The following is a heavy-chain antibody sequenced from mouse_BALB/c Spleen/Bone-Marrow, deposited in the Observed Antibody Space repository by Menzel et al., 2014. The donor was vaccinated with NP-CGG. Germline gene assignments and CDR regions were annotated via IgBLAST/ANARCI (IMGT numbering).Heavy chain of an antibody. CDR2: IDPYDSET. V-gene: IGHV1-74*04. J-gene: IGHJ4*01. Sequence: SGAELVRPGASVKLSCKASGYTFTSFWMNWVKQRPEQGLEWIGRIDPYDSETHYNQKFKDKAILTVDKSSSTASMQLISLTSEDSAVYYCARSGYDYDYAMDYWGQGTSVTVSS. D-gene: IGHD2-4*01. CDR1: GYTFTSFW. CDR3: ARSGYDYDYAMDY.